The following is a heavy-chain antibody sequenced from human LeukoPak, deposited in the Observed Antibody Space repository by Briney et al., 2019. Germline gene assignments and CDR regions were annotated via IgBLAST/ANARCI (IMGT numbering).Heavy chain of an antibody. D-gene: IGHD3-10*01. J-gene: IGHJ5*02. CDR3: ARTLWGFGEIGLVFDP. V-gene: IGHV5-51*01. Sequence: GESLKISCKGSGYSFTSYWIGWVREMPGKGLEWMGIIYPGDSDTRYSPSFQGQVTISADKSISTAYLQWSSLKASDTAMYYCARTLWGFGEIGLVFDPWGQGTLVTVSS. CDR2: IYPGDSDT. CDR1: GYSFTSYW.